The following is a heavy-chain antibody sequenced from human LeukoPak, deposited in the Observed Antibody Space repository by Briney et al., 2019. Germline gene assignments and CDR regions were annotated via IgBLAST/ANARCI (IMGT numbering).Heavy chain of an antibody. CDR2: ISGSGGST. CDR3: AKEVVGPGYGDYSDY. D-gene: IGHD2-15*01. CDR1: GFTFSSYG. V-gene: IGHV3-23*01. Sequence: PGGSLRLSCAASGFTFSSYGMHWVRQAPGEGLEWVSAISGSGGSTYYADSVKGRFTISRDNSKNTLYLQMNSLRAEDTAVYYCAKEVVGPGYGDYSDYWGQGTLVTVSS. J-gene: IGHJ4*02.